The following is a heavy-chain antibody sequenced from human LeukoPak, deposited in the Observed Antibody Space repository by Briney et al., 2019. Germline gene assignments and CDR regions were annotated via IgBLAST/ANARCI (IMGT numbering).Heavy chain of an antibody. Sequence: SETLSLTCAVCGGSFSGYYWSWIRQPPGKGLEWIGEINHSGSTNYNPSLKSRVTISVDTSKNQFSLKLSSVTAADTAVYYCARGSGIQLWFYFDYWGQGTLVTVSS. CDR2: INHSGST. V-gene: IGHV4-34*01. D-gene: IGHD5-18*01. CDR1: GGSFSGYY. CDR3: ARGSGIQLWFYFDY. J-gene: IGHJ4*02.